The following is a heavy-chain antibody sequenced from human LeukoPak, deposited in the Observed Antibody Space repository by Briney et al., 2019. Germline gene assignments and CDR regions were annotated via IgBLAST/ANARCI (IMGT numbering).Heavy chain of an antibody. CDR3: ARQLEGVPAALFDY. J-gene: IGHJ4*02. CDR2: INPNSGGT. D-gene: IGHD2-2*01. Sequence: ASVKVSCKASGYTFTGYYMHWVRQAPGQGLEWMGWINPNSGGTNYAQKFQGRVTMTRDTSINTAYMELSRLRSDDTAVYYCARQLEGVPAALFDYWGQGTLVTVSS. V-gene: IGHV1-2*02. CDR1: GYTFTGYY.